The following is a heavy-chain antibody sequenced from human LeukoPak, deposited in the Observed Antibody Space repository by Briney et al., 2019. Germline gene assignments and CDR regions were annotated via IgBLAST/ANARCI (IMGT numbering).Heavy chain of an antibody. CDR3: ARRGGRSYGLYYFDY. CDR2: IYYSGTT. V-gene: IGHV4-39*01. J-gene: IGHJ4*02. CDR1: GVSISSNSYY. Sequence: SETLSLTCTVSGVSISSNSYYWGWIHQPPGKGLEWIGSIYYSGTTYYNPPLKSRVTISVDTSKNQFSLKLSSVTAADTAVYYCARRGGRSYGLYYFDYWGQGTLVTVSS. D-gene: IGHD5-18*01.